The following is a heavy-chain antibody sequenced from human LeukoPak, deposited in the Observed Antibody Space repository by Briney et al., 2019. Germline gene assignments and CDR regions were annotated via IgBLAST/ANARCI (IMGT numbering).Heavy chain of an antibody. CDR1: GGSISSYY. Sequence: SETLSLTCTVSGGSISSYYWSWIRQPPGKGLEWIGYIYYSGSTNYNPSLKSRVTISVDTSKNQFSLKLSSVTAADTAVYYCARAPGYSSTTFYYYGMDVWGQGTTVAVSS. J-gene: IGHJ6*02. CDR2: IYYSGST. V-gene: IGHV4-59*01. CDR3: ARAPGYSSTTFYYYGMDV. D-gene: IGHD6-19*01.